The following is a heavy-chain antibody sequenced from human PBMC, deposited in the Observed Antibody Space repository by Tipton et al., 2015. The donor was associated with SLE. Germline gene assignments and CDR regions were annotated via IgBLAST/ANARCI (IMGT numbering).Heavy chain of an antibody. CDR1: GGSISSSSYY. CDR2: IYYSGST. V-gene: IGHV4-39*07. Sequence: TLSLTCTVSGGSISSSSYYWGWIRQPPGKGLEWIGSIYYSGSTYYNPSLKSRVTISVDTSKNQFSLKLSSVTAVDTAVYYCARGSNPLWYYYGMDVWGQGTTVTVSS. CDR3: ARGSNPLWYYYGMDV. J-gene: IGHJ6*02. D-gene: IGHD2-2*01.